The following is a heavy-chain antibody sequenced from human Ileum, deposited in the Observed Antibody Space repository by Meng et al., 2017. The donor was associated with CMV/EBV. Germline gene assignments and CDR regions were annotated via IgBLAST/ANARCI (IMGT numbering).Heavy chain of an antibody. CDR3: ATAGYCSSDTCGGYDK. CDR2: IYPDDSDT. CDR1: GYSFPNYW. Sequence: GESLKISCKGSGYSFPNYWLGWVRQMPGKGLEWMGIIYPDDSDTRYSPSFQGQVTISVDKSTSTAYLQWSSLKASDTAMYYCATAGYCSSDTCGGYDKWGQGTLVTVSS. J-gene: IGHJ4*02. D-gene: IGHD2-15*01. V-gene: IGHV5-51*01.